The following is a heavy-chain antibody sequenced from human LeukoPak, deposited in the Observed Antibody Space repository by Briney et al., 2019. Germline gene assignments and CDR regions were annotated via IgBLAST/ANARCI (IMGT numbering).Heavy chain of an antibody. CDR3: ARSYYYDSSHTADY. D-gene: IGHD3-22*01. CDR2: IWYDGSNK. V-gene: IGHV3-33*08. CDR1: GFTFSSYW. J-gene: IGHJ4*02. Sequence: PGGSLRLSCAASGFTFSSYWMSWVRQAPGKGLEWVAYIWYDGSNKYYTDSVKGRFTISRDNSENTLYLQMNSLRAEDTAVYYCARSYYYDSSHTADYWGQGTLVTVSS.